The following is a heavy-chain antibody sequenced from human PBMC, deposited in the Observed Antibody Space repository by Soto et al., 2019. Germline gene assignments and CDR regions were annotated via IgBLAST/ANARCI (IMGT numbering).Heavy chain of an antibody. V-gene: IGHV4-30-4*01. CDR3: ARGGLGGYEVLDY. D-gene: IGHD5-12*01. CDR2: IYYSGST. J-gene: IGHJ4*02. CDR1: GGSISSGDYY. Sequence: SETLSLTCTVSGGSISSGDYYWSWIRQPPGKGLEWIGYIYYSGSTYYNPSLKSRVTISVDTSKNQFSLKLSSVTAADTAVYYCARGGLGGYEVLDYWGQGALVTVSS.